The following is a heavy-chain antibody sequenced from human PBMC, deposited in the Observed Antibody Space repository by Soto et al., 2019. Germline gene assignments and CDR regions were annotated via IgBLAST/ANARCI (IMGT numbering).Heavy chain of an antibody. J-gene: IGHJ5*02. Sequence: QVQLQESGPGLVKPSQTLSLTCTVSGGSISSGDYYWSWIRQPPGKGLEWIGYIYYSGSTYYNPSLKSRVTIAVDTSKNQFSLKLSSVTAADTAVYSCAGVQSMRLSGLDPWGQGTLVTVSS. CDR1: GGSISSGDYY. CDR2: IYYSGST. V-gene: IGHV4-30-4*01. D-gene: IGHD1-1*01. CDR3: AGVQSMRLSGLDP.